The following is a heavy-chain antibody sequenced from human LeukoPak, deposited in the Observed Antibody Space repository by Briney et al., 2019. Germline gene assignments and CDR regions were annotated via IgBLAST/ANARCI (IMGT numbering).Heavy chain of an antibody. CDR3: ARVMAAAGTNY. J-gene: IGHJ4*02. V-gene: IGHV1-2*02. D-gene: IGHD6-13*01. CDR1: GYTFTGYY. CDR2: INPSSGGT. Sequence: ASVKVSCKASGYTFTGYYMHWVRQAPGQGLEWMGWINPSSGGTNYAQKFQGRVTMTRDTSISTAYMELSRLRSDDTAVYYCARVMAAAGTNYWGQGTLVTVSS.